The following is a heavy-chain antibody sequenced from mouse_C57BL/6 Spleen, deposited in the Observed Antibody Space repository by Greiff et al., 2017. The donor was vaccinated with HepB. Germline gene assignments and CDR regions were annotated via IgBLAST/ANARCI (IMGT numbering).Heavy chain of an antibody. CDR1: GFSLTSYG. D-gene: IGHD1-2*01. CDR2: IWGVGST. J-gene: IGHJ3*01. V-gene: IGHV2-6*01. Sequence: QVQLKQSGPGLVAPSQSLSITCTVSGFSLTSYGVDWVRQSPGKGLEWLGVIWGVGSTNYNSALKSRLSISKDNSKSQVFLKMNSLQTDDTAMYYCASGDTTAPLAYWGQGTLVTVSA. CDR3: ASGDTTAPLAY.